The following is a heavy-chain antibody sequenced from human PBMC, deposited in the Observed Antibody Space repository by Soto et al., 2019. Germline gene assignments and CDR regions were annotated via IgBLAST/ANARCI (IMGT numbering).Heavy chain of an antibody. CDR2: IIPIFGTA. CDR3: ARSLTRRYKSICWYGLKYYWFDP. V-gene: IGHV1-69*06. D-gene: IGHD6-19*01. CDR1: GGTFSSYA. Sequence: GASVKVSCKASGGTFSSYAISWVRQAPGQGLEWMGGIIPIFGTANYAQKFQGRVTITADKSTSTAYMELSSLRSEDTAVYYCARSLTRRYKSICWYGLKYYWFDPWGQGILVTVSS. J-gene: IGHJ5*02.